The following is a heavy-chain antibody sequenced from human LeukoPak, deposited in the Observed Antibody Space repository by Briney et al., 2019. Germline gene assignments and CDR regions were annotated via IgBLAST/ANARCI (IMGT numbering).Heavy chain of an antibody. CDR3: ARVRGYCSGGSCYNWFDP. D-gene: IGHD2-15*01. Sequence: SETLSLTCTVSGGSISSYYWSWIRQPPGKGLEWIGYIYYSGSTNYNPSLKSRVTISVDTSKNQFSLKLSSVTAADTAVYYCARVRGYCSGGSCYNWFDPWGQGTLVTVSS. CDR2: IYYSGST. V-gene: IGHV4-59*01. J-gene: IGHJ5*02. CDR1: GGSISSYY.